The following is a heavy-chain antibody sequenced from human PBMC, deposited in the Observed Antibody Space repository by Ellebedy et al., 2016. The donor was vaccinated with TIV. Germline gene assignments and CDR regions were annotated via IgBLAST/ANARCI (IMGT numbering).Heavy chain of an antibody. Sequence: SETLSLTCTVSGGSISSGDYYWSWIRQPPGKGLEWIGYIYYSGSTYYNPSLKSRVTISVDTSKNQFSLKLSSVTAADTAVYYCARGILNCNWCYGDYGYYYGMDVWGQGTTVTVSS. J-gene: IGHJ6*02. CDR3: ARGILNCNWCYGDYGYYYGMDV. V-gene: IGHV4-30-4*01. CDR2: IYYSGST. D-gene: IGHD4-17*01. CDR1: GGSISSGDYY.